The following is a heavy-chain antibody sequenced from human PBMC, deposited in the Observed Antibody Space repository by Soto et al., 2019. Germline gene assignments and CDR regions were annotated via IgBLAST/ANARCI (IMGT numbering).Heavy chain of an antibody. CDR1: GYTFTTYY. CDR3: ARAVSTKTAPVDY. Sequence: QVQLVQSGAEVKNPGASVKVSCKASGYTFTTYYMHWLRQARGQGLEWMGIITPIEGSTRYDQKFQDRITRTRDTSTSTVYMELSSLMSEDTAVYYWARAVSTKTAPVDYWGQGTLVTVSS. D-gene: IGHD2-21*02. J-gene: IGHJ4*02. CDR2: ITPIEGST. V-gene: IGHV1-46*01.